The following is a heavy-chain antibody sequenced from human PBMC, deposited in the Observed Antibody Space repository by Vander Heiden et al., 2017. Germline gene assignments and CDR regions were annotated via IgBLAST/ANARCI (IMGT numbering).Heavy chain of an antibody. V-gene: IGHV3-9*01. CDR1: GFAFDGYS. D-gene: IGHD2-8*01. CDR2: ISWNIRTL. J-gene: IGHJ4*02. Sequence: EVQLVEAGGGLVQPCRSLRLSCSASGFAFDGYSSHWSWQATGEGLEWDSGISWNIRTLVYADSVKGRFTISRDNARNSLYLQKNSLRAEDTAFYYCARPGLYDEWGKGTLVTVSS. CDR3: ARPGLYDE.